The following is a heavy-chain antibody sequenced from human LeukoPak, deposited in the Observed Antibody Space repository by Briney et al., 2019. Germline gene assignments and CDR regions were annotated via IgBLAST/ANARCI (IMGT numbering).Heavy chain of an antibody. J-gene: IGHJ4*02. CDR2: IYSSGST. CDR3: ARDQYYYDSSGYYRFDY. Sequence: PSGTLSLTCTVSGGSINNYYWSWIRQPAGKGLEWIGLIYSSGSTSYNPSLKSRVTMSVDTSKKQFSLRLSSVTAADTAVYYCARDQYYYDSSGYYRFDYWGQGTLVTVSS. CDR1: GGSINNYY. V-gene: IGHV4-4*07. D-gene: IGHD3-22*01.